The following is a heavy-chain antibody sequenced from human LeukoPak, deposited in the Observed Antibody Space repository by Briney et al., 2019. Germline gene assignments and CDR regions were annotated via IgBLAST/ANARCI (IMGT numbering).Heavy chain of an antibody. D-gene: IGHD2-2*01. V-gene: IGHV3-21*01. Sequence: GGSLRLSCAASGFTFSSYSMNWVRQAPGKGLEWVSSLSSSSNYIYYADSVKGRFTISRDNAKNSLYLQMNSLRAEDTAVYYCARIYRYCSSTSCYVSNYYYMDVWGKGTTVTVSS. CDR3: ARIYRYCSSTSCYVSNYYYMDV. J-gene: IGHJ6*03. CDR1: GFTFSSYS. CDR2: LSSSSNYI.